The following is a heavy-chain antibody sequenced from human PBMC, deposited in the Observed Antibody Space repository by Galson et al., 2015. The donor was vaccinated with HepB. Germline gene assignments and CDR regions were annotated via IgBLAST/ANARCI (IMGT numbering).Heavy chain of an antibody. D-gene: IGHD3/OR15-3a*01. J-gene: IGHJ6*02. CDR1: GFDFSIYS. CDR2: IGASDNSM. V-gene: IGHV3-48*01. Sequence: SLRLSCAASGFDFSIYSMDWFRQAPGRGLEWVAYIGASDNSMYYGDSVRGRFTISKDNAENSLYLQMNSLRAEDTAVYYCARGWTSTTSSDNYGMDVWGQGTTVTVSS. CDR3: ARGWTSTTSSDNYGMDV.